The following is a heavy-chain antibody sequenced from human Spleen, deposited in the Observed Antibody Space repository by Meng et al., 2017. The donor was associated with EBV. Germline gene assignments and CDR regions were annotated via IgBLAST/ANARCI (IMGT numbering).Heavy chain of an antibody. D-gene: IGHD3-10*01. Sequence: QVQVGQSGDEVKKPGSSVKVSCKTSGGTFRSDAVSWVRQAPGQGLEWMGGLIPMSDAPYYAQKFQDRVTITADESTSTHYMDLSGLRSEDTAVYYCASESGRGFTPDYWGQGTLVTVSS. J-gene: IGHJ4*02. CDR1: GGTFRSDA. CDR3: ASESGRGFTPDY. V-gene: IGHV1-69*01. CDR2: LIPMSDAP.